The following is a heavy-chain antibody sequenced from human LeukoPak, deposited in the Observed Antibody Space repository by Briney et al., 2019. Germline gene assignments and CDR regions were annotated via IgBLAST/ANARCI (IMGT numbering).Heavy chain of an antibody. CDR1: GFTFSNYA. V-gene: IGHV3-53*01. CDR2: IYSGGNT. CDR3: ARGTVTAPDY. D-gene: IGHD2-21*02. J-gene: IGHJ4*02. Sequence: RPGGSLRLSCAASGFTFSNYAVTWVRQAPGKGLEWVSIIYSGGNTYYADSVKGRFTISRDNSKNTLYLQMNRLRPEDTAVYYCARGTVTAPDYWGQGTLVTVSS.